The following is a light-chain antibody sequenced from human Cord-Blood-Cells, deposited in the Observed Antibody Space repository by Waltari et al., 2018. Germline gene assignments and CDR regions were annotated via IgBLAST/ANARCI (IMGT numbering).Light chain of an antibody. V-gene: IGLV3-19*01. CDR1: SHRSNY. J-gene: IGLJ3*02. Sequence: SPEMTQDPAVSVALGQTVRITCQGDSHRSNYASWYQQKPGQAPVLVIYVKNDRPSGIPDRFSGSSSGNTASLTITGAQAEDEADYYCNSRDSSGNHWVFGGGTKLTVL. CDR3: NSRDSSGNHWV. CDR2: VKN.